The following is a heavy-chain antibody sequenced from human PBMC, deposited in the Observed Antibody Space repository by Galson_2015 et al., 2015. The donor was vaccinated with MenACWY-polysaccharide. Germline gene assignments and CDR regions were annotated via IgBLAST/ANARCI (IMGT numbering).Heavy chain of an antibody. CDR3: ARSIVLMVYAPSFDP. CDR2: ISSSGSTI. CDR1: GFTFSDYY. Sequence: SLRLSCAASGFTFSDYYMSWIRRAPGKGLEWVSYISSSGSTIYYADSVKGRFTISRDNAKNSLYLQMNSLRAEDTAVYYCARSIVLMVYAPSFDPWGQGTLVTVSS. V-gene: IGHV3-11*01. D-gene: IGHD2-8*01. J-gene: IGHJ5*02.